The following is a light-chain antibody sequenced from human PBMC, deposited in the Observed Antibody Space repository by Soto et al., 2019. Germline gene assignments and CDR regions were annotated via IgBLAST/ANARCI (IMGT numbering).Light chain of an antibody. CDR2: LNSDGSH. Sequence: QSVLTQSPSASASLGASVKLTCTLSSGHSSYAIAWHQQQPEKGPRYLMKLNSDGSHSKGDGIPDRFPGSSSGAERYLTISSLQSEDEADYYCQTWGTGINWVFGGGTQLTVL. CDR3: QTWGTGINWV. CDR1: SGHSSYA. V-gene: IGLV4-69*01. J-gene: IGLJ3*02.